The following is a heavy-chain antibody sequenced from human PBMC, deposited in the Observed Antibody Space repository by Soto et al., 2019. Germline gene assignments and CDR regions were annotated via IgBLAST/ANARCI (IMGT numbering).Heavy chain of an antibody. CDR2: IDPSDSYT. Sequence: GDSLKISCKGSGYSFTGYWISCVRQVPGIGLEWMGRIDPSDSYTNYSPSFQGHVTISADKSISTAYLQWNSLRASDTAMYYCARHNGYNRNFDYWGQGTLVTVSS. CDR3: ARHNGYNRNFDY. CDR1: GYSFTGYW. J-gene: IGHJ4*02. V-gene: IGHV5-10-1*01. D-gene: IGHD5-12*01.